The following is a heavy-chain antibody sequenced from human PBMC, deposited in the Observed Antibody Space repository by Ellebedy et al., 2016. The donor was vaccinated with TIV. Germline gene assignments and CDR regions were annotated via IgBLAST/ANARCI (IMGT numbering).Heavy chain of an antibody. CDR2: IKQDGSET. D-gene: IGHD6-13*01. J-gene: IGHJ4*02. V-gene: IGHV3-7*03. Sequence: PGGSLRLSCADSGFTFSSYWMSWVRQAPGKGLEWVANIKQDGSETYYVDSVKGRFTISRDNAKNSLYLQMNSLRAEDTAGYDCAREGVGAAATALDYWGQGTLVTVSS. CDR1: GFTFSSYW. CDR3: AREGVGAAATALDY.